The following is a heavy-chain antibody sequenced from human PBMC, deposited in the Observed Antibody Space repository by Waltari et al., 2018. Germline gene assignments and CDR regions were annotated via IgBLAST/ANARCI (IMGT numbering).Heavy chain of an antibody. J-gene: IGHJ4*02. D-gene: IGHD3-16*01. CDR1: GFTFSTTW. Sequence: VQLVESGGALVQPGGSVRLSCAASGFTFSTTWMCWVRQTPGKGLEWGANIKPEGSEKYYVDSVKGRFTISRDNAKNSLYLQMNSLRAEDTAVYFCASGGGRPFDYWGQGTLVTVSS. CDR2: IKPEGSEK. V-gene: IGHV3-7*01. CDR3: ASGGGRPFDY.